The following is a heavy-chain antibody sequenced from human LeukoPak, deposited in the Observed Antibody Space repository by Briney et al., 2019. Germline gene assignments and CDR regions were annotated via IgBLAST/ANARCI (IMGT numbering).Heavy chain of an antibody. CDR3: ARCVPASSSWFDS. Sequence: SETLSLTCTVSGGSISTSSYYWGWIRQPPGKGLEWIGSIYYSGITYYNPSLKSRVTISVDTPKNQFSLKLSSVTAADTAVYYCARCVPASSSWFDSWGQGTLVTVSS. D-gene: IGHD6-13*01. CDR2: IYYSGIT. J-gene: IGHJ5*01. CDR1: GGSISTSSYY. V-gene: IGHV4-39*01.